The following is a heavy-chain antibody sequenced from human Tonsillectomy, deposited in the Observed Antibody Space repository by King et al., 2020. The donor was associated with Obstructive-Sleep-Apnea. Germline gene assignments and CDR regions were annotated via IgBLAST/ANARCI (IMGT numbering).Heavy chain of an antibody. D-gene: IGHD6-13*01. CDR1: GGSISSSSYY. CDR2: ISHSGST. Sequence: QLQESGPGLVKPSETLSLTCTVSGGSISSSSYYWGWIRQPPGKGLEWLGSISHSGSTYYNPSLKSRVTTSVDTSKHQFSLKRSSVTAADTAVYYCAARIAIGAFDIWGQGTMVTVSS. J-gene: IGHJ3*02. V-gene: IGHV4-39*07. CDR3: AARIAIGAFDI.